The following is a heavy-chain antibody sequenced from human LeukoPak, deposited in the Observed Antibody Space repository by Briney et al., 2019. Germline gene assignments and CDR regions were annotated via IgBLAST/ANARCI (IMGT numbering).Heavy chain of an antibody. CDR3: ARLRGYCSGGSCYWSGYYFDY. J-gene: IGHJ4*02. Sequence: SETLSLTCTVSGGSISSYYWSWIRQPPGKGLEWIGYIYYSGSTNYNPSLKSRVTISVDTSKNQFSLKLSSVTAADTAVYYCARLRGYCSGGSCYWSGYYFDYWGQGTLVTVSS. CDR1: GGSISSYY. V-gene: IGHV4-59*08. CDR2: IYYSGST. D-gene: IGHD2-15*01.